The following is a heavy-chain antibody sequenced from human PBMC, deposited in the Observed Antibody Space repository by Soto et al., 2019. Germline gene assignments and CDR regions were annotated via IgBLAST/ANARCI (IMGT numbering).Heavy chain of an antibody. J-gene: IGHJ5*01. Sequence: SETLSLTCTVSGGSISSYYWSWIRQPPGKGLEWIGYIYYSGSTNYNPSLKSRVTISVDTSKNQFSLKLSSVTAADTAVYYCARAHSSSWYLEDWFATWGHGTPVTLYS. CDR2: IYYSGST. D-gene: IGHD6-13*01. CDR1: GGSISSYY. V-gene: IGHV4-59*01. CDR3: ARAHSSSWYLEDWFAT.